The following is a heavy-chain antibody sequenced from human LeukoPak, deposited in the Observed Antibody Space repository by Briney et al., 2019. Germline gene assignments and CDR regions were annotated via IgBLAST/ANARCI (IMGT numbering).Heavy chain of an antibody. D-gene: IGHD3-22*01. V-gene: IGHV3-7*01. CDR1: GFPFSSYW. CDR2: IKQDGSKK. J-gene: IGHJ4*02. CDR3: ARDGDYYDSSGYYDY. Sequence: GGSLRLSCVASGFPFSSYWMTWVRQAPGKGLEWVANIKQDGSKKSYVDSVKGRFTISRDNSKNTLYLQMNSLRAEDTAVYYCARDGDYYDSSGYYDYWGQGTLVTVSS.